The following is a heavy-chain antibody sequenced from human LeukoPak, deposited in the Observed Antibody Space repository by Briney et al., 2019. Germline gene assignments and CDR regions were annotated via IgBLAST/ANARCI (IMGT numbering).Heavy chain of an antibody. D-gene: IGHD5-18*01. J-gene: IGHJ6*03. CDR2: ISGSGGST. CDR1: GFTFSSYG. V-gene: IGHV3-23*01. CDR3: AKDTAMGLIYYYYYMDV. Sequence: GGTLRLSCAASGFTFSSYGMSWVRQAPGKGLEWVSAISGSGGSTYYADSVKGRFTISRDNSKNTLYLQMNSLRAEDTAVYYCAKDTAMGLIYYYYYMDVWGKGTTVTISS.